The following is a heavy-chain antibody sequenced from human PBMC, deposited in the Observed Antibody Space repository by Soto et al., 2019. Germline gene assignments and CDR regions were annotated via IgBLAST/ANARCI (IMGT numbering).Heavy chain of an antibody. CDR3: ARIDCSGGSCPHSIDY. D-gene: IGHD2-15*01. Sequence: SETLSLTCTVSGGSISSYYWSWIRQPPGKGLEWIGYIYYSGSTNYNPSLKSRVTISVDTSKNQFSLKLSSVTAAETAVYYCARIDCSGGSCPHSIDYWGQGTLVTVSS. J-gene: IGHJ4*02. V-gene: IGHV4-59*01. CDR2: IYYSGST. CDR1: GGSISSYY.